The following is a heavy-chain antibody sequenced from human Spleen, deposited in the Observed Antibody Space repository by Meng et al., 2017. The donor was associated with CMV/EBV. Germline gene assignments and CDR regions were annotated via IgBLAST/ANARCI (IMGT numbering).Heavy chain of an antibody. CDR1: GFTFGDYA. Sequence: GGSLRLSCTASGFTFGDYAMSWVRQAPGKGLEWVGFIRSKAYGGTTEYAASVKGRFTISRDDSKNSLYLQMNSLKTEDTAMYYCTRGSMTTRDWDFWGQGTLVTVSS. CDR2: IRSKAYGGTT. D-gene: IGHD1-1*01. J-gene: IGHJ4*02. V-gene: IGHV3-49*04. CDR3: TRGSMTTRDWDF.